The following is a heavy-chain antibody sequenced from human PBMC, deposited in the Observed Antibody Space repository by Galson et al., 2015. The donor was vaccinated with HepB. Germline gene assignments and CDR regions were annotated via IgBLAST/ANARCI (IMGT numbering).Heavy chain of an antibody. Sequence: SLRLSCAASGFTVSSNYMSWVRQAPGKGLEWVSVIYSGGSTYYADSVKGRFTISRDNSKSTLYLQMNSLRAEDTAVYYCASDNSGYDMAPGGFDAFDIWGQGTMVTVSS. V-gene: IGHV3-53*01. D-gene: IGHD5-12*01. CDR3: ASDNSGYDMAPGGFDAFDI. CDR2: IYSGGST. J-gene: IGHJ3*02. CDR1: GFTVSSNY.